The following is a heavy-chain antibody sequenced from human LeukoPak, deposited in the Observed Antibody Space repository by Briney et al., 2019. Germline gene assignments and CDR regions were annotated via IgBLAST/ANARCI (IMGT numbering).Heavy chain of an antibody. J-gene: IGHJ5*02. V-gene: IGHV1-2*02. D-gene: IGHD4-17*01. CDR3: ARGTTVLAFDP. Sequence: AGVTVSRQSSGYTFTDYYMHWVRQAPGQGVEWVGWINPNSGGTNNSQKFQVRVTPTSDTSISTAYMELSRLRYDDTAVYYCARGTTVLAFDPWGQGTPVTVSS. CDR1: GYTFTDYY. CDR2: INPNSGGT.